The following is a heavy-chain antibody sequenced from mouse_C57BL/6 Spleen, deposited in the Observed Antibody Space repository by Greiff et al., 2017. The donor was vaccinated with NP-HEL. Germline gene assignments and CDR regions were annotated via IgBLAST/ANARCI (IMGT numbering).Heavy chain of an antibody. CDR2: INPNNGGT. V-gene: IGHV1-18*01. Sequence: VQLQQSGPELVKPGASVKIPCKASGYTFTDYNMDWVKQSHGKSLEWIGDINPNNGGTIYNQKFKGKATLTVDKSSSTAYMELRSLTSEDTAVYYCARRANWDGGYFGGWGKGTTLTVST. CDR3: ARRANWDGGYFGG. J-gene: IGHJ2*01. CDR1: GYTFTDYN. D-gene: IGHD4-1*01.